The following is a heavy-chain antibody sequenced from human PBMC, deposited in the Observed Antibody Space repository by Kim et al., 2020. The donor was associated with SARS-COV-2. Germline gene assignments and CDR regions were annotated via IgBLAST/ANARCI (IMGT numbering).Heavy chain of an antibody. J-gene: IGHJ4*02. Sequence: DSGKGRFTTSTDNSKNMMYLQMNRLRAEDTAVYYCTRDPDYSKGASFDYWGQGTLVTVSS. V-gene: IGHV3-74*01. D-gene: IGHD4-4*01. CDR3: TRDPDYSKGASFDY.